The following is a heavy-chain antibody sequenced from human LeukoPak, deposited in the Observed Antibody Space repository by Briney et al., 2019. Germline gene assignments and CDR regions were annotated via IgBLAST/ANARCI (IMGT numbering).Heavy chain of an antibody. Sequence: GGSLRLSCAASGFTFSSYAMTWVRQAPGKGLQWVSAICGSTRSTYYADSVKGRFTISRDNSKNTLYLQMNSLRAEDTAVYYCAGNLPESKYYYDSSGYPPDYWGQGTLVTVSS. CDR1: GFTFSSYA. CDR2: ICGSTRST. D-gene: IGHD3-22*01. V-gene: IGHV3-23*01. CDR3: AGNLPESKYYYDSSGYPPDY. J-gene: IGHJ4*02.